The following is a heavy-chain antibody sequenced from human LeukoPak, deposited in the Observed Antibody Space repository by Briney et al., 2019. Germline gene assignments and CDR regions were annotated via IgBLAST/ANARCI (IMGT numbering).Heavy chain of an antibody. CDR3: AKAGGWNGVGLEVSYFDY. CDR1: GFTLNTYS. V-gene: IGHV3-21*01. Sequence: PGGSLRLSCAASGFTLNTYSMNWVRQAPGKGPEWVSSISSTGSDMYYVDSVKGRFTISRDNAKNSLFLQVNSLRAEDTAVYYCAKAGGWNGVGLEVSYFDYWGQGTLVTVSS. J-gene: IGHJ4*02. D-gene: IGHD1-1*01. CDR2: ISSTGSDM.